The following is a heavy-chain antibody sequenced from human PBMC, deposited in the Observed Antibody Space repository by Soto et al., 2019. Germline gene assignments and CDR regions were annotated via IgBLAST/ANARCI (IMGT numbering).Heavy chain of an antibody. CDR2: IYYSGST. CDR1: GGSISSDDYY. J-gene: IGHJ3*02. V-gene: IGHV4-39*01. CDR3: AKGGSGSYSNAFDI. Sequence: SETLSLTCAVSGGSISSDDYYWGWIRQPPGKGLEWIGSIYYSGSTYYNPSLKSRVTISVDTSKNQFSLKLSSVTAADTAVYYCAKGGSGSYSNAFDIWGQGTMVTVSS. D-gene: IGHD3-10*01.